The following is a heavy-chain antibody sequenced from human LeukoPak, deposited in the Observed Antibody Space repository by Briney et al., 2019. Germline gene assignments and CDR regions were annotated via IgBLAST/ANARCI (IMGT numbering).Heavy chain of an antibody. CDR1: GGSISSYY. CDR2: IYYSGST. J-gene: IGHJ6*02. CDR3: ARVGMGAVAGYTWRGYYYGMDV. V-gene: IGHV4-59*01. D-gene: IGHD6-19*01. Sequence: PSETLSLTCTVSGGSISSYYWSWIRQPPGKGLEWIGYIYYSGSTNYNPSLKSRVTISVDTSKNQFSLKLSSVTAADTAVYYCARVGMGAVAGYTWRGYYYGMDVWGQGTTVTVSS.